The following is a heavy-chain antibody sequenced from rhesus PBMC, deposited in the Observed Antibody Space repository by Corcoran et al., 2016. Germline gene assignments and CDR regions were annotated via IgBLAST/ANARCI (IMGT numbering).Heavy chain of an antibody. CDR1: GFSISTTGTG. Sequence: QVTLKESGPALVKPTQTLTLTCTFSGFSISTTGTGVGWIRQPPGKALEWLASIYWNDSKYYSTSLKRRLPISKDTSKNQVVLTMTNMDPVDTATYYCARVPYYNIWTGYSTYYFDYWGQGVLVTVSS. V-gene: IGHV2-95*01. D-gene: IGHD3-3*01. CDR2: IYWNDSK. CDR3: ARVPYYNIWTGYSTYYFDY. J-gene: IGHJ4*01.